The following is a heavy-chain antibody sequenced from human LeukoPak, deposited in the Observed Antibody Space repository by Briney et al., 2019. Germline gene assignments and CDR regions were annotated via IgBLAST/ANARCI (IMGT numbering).Heavy chain of an antibody. CDR3: ARGTASSDVSLDDY. Sequence: GGSLRLSCAASGFTFSSYGMHWVRQAPGQGLEWMGIINPSGGSTSYAQKFQGRVTMTRDTSTSTVYMELSSLRSEDTAVYYCARGTASSDVSLDDYWGQGTLVTVSS. J-gene: IGHJ4*02. D-gene: IGHD1-1*01. V-gene: IGHV1-46*01. CDR1: GFTFSSYG. CDR2: INPSGGST.